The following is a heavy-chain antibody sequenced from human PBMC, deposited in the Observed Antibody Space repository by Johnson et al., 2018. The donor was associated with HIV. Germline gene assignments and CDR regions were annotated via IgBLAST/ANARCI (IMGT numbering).Heavy chain of an antibody. CDR3: ARASGFDM. CDR1: GFTFSSYA. D-gene: IGHD1-26*01. CDR2: INWNGGST. J-gene: IGHJ3*02. V-gene: IGHV3-20*04. Sequence: EMQLVESGGGLVQPGRSLRVSCSASGFTFSSYAMSWVRQAPGKGLEWVSGINWNGGSTGYADSVKGRFTISRDNAKNSLYLQMNSLRVDDTAVYYCARASGFDMWGQGTMVTVSS.